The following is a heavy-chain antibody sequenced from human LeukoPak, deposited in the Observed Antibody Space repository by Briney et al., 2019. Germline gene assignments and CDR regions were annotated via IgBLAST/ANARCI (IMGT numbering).Heavy chain of an antibody. CDR2: MYYSGST. V-gene: IGHV4-38-2*02. D-gene: IGHD1-26*01. Sequence: SETLSLTCSISGYSISSGYYWGWIRQPPGKGLEWIGSMYYSGSTYHNPSLKSRVTISIDTSKNQFSLKLSSVTAADTAVYYCASYYGYWGQGTLVTVSS. J-gene: IGHJ4*02. CDR1: GYSISSGYY. CDR3: ASYYGY.